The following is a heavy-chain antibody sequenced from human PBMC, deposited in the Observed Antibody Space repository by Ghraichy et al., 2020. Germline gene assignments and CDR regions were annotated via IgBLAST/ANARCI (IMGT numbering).Heavy chain of an antibody. D-gene: IGHD3-10*01. V-gene: IGHV3-74*01. CDR2: INGDGRST. J-gene: IGHJ4*02. CDR3: TPCYNYGAGYYYPTEY. CDR1: GFAFISNW. Sequence: GGSLRLSCAASGFAFISNWMNWVRQAPGKGLVWVSRINGDGRSTNYADSVKDRFTISRDNAKNTLYLQMNSLRAEDTAVYYCTPCYNYGAGYYYPTEYWGQGTRVTVSS.